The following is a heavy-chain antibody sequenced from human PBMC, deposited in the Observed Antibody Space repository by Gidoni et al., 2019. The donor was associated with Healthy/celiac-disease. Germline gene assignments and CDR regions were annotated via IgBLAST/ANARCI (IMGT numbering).Heavy chain of an antibody. CDR1: GYSFTSYW. CDR3: ASSVPTYYYYGMDV. D-gene: IGHD6-6*01. CDR2: IDPSDSYT. Sequence: EVQLVQSGAEVKKPGESLRISCTGSGYSFTSYWLSWVRQMPGKGLECMGRIDPSDSYTNYSPSFQGHVTISADKSISTAYLQWSSLKASDTAMYYCASSVPTYYYYGMDVWGQGTTVTVSS. V-gene: IGHV5-10-1*03. J-gene: IGHJ6*02.